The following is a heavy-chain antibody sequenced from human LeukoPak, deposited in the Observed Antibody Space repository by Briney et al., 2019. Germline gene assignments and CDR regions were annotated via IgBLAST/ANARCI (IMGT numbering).Heavy chain of an antibody. CDR2: IYHSGST. Sequence: PSETLSLTCAVSGYSTSSGYYWGWIRQPPGKGLEWIGSIYHSGSTYYNPSLKSRVTISVDTSKNQFSLKLSSVTAADTAVYYCARLYSSSSWFDPWGQGTLVTVSS. CDR1: GYSTSSGYY. V-gene: IGHV4-38-2*01. CDR3: ARLYSSSSWFDP. J-gene: IGHJ5*02. D-gene: IGHD6-6*01.